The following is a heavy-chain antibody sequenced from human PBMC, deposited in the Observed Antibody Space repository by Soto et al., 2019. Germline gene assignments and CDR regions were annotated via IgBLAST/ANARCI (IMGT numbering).Heavy chain of an antibody. CDR3: ARWLTGEERQFVY. D-gene: IGHD7-27*01. CDR1: GYTFTGYY. J-gene: IGHJ4*02. V-gene: IGHV1-2*04. CDR2: INPNSGGT. Sequence: ASVKVSCKASGYTFTGYYMHWARQAPGQGLEWMGWINPNSGGTNYAQKFQGWVTMTRDTSISTAYMELSRLRSDDTAVYYCARWLTGEERQFVYWGQRNLVTVSS.